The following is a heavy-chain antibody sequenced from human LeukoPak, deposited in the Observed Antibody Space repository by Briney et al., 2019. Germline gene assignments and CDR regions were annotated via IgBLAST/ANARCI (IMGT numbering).Heavy chain of an antibody. Sequence: GGSLRLSCTASGFTLSSYGMHWGRQAPGKGVEWVVIISYAGSNKSYASSVKGRFTISRDNSKNTLFLEMNSLRAEDTAVYYCARVFTSSSNWFDPWGQGTLVTVSS. CDR1: GFTLSSYG. CDR3: ARVFTSSSNWFDP. CDR2: ISYAGSNK. J-gene: IGHJ5*02. V-gene: IGHV3-30*03. D-gene: IGHD6-6*01.